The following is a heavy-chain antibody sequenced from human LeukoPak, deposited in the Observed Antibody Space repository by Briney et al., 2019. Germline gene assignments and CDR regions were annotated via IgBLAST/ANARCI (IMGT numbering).Heavy chain of an antibody. CDR1: GFTFSSYS. D-gene: IGHD3-16*01. J-gene: IGHJ5*02. Sequence: GALRLSCAASGFTFSSYSMNWVRQAPGKGLEWVANIKHDGSEQIYVDSVKGRFTISRDNAKDSVYLQMNSLRAEDTAVYYCTRGLGEHGGVSDRWGQGTLVIVS. V-gene: IGHV3-7*01. CDR2: IKHDGSEQ. CDR3: TRGLGEHGGVSDR.